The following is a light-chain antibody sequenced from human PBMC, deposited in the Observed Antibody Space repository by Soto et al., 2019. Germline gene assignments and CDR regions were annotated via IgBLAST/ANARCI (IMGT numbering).Light chain of an antibody. CDR2: GAS. V-gene: IGKV3-20*01. CDR3: QQYGSSGT. Sequence: EIVLTQSPATLSLSAGERATLSCRASESVSTFLAWYQQKLGQAPRLLIYGASSRATGIPDRFSGSGSGTDFTLTISRLEPEDFAVYYCQQYGSSGTFGQGTKV. CDR1: ESVSTF. J-gene: IGKJ1*01.